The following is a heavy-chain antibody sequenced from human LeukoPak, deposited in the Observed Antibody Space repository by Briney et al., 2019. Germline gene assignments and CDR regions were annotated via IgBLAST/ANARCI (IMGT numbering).Heavy chain of an antibody. CDR1: GFTSSTYC. J-gene: IGHJ4*02. V-gene: IGHV3-74*01. D-gene: IGHD4-17*01. CDR3: ARASTTVPNLLDH. Sequence: GGSLRLSCAASGFTSSTYCMHWVRQAPGKGLVWVSRIKGDGSSTIYADSVKGRFTISRDNSKNTLYLQTSRMRVEDTAVYYCARASTTVPNLLDHWGRGTLVTVSS. CDR2: IKGDGSST.